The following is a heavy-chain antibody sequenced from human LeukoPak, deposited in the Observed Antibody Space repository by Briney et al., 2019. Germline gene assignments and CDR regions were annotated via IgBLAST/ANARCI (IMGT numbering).Heavy chain of an antibody. D-gene: IGHD4-17*01. J-gene: IGHJ4*02. CDR3: ATDPGYGDYVKA. CDR1: GFTFTNAW. CDR2: IKLKTDGGTP. V-gene: IGHV3-15*01. Sequence: GESLKISCAASGFTFTNAWMSWVRQAPGKGLEWVGRIKLKTDGGTPDFAAPVKGRFTISRDDSKNTLYLQMNSLKTEDTAVYYCATDPGYGDYVKAWGQGTLVTVSS.